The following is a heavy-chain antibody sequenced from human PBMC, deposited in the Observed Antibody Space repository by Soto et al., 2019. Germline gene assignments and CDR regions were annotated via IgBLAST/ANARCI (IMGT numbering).Heavy chain of an antibody. J-gene: IGHJ3*02. CDR2: IIPIFGTA. V-gene: IGHV1-69*13. CDR3: ARGLYDILTGYMDAFDI. CDR1: GGTFSSYA. D-gene: IGHD3-9*01. Sequence: ASVKVSCKASGGTFSSYAISWVRQAPGQGLEWIGGIIPIFGTANYAQKFQGRVTITAGESTSTAYMELSSLRSEDTAVYYCARGLYDILTGYMDAFDIWGQGTMVTVSS.